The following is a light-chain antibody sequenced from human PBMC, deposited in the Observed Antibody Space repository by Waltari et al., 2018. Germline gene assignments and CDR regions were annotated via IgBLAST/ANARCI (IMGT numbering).Light chain of an antibody. CDR3: GTWDSSLSALV. CDR1: SSNIGNNY. CDR2: ENN. J-gene: IGLJ2*01. Sequence: QSVLTQPPSVSAAPGQRVTISCSGSSSNIGNNYVSWYRQLPGRAPKLFIYENNKRPSGIPGRFSGSKSGTSATLGITGLQTGDEADYYCGTWDSSLSALVFGGGTNLTVL. V-gene: IGLV1-51*02.